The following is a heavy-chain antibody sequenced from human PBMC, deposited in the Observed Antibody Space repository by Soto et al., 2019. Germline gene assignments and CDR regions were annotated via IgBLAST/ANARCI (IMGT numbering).Heavy chain of an antibody. CDR2: ISGSGGGT. CDR1: GFTFSSYA. J-gene: IGHJ3*02. D-gene: IGHD2-15*01. CDR3: AKDLGCSGGSCYDAFDI. Sequence: EVQLLESGGGLVQPGGSLRLSCAASGFTFSSYAMSWVRQAPGKGLEWVSAISGSGGGTYYADSVKGRFTISRDNSKNTLYRQMNSLRAEDTAVYYCAKDLGCSGGSCYDAFDIWGQGTMVTVSS. V-gene: IGHV3-23*01.